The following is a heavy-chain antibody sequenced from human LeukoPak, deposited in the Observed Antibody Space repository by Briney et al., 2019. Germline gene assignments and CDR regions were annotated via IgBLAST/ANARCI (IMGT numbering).Heavy chain of an antibody. CDR2: IFPDDSDT. CDR3: ARPRIAAALNDAFDI. V-gene: IGHV5-51*01. J-gene: IGHJ3*02. CDR1: GYSFTSFW. D-gene: IGHD6-13*01. Sequence: GESLQISCKASGYSFTSFWIGWVRQLPGKGLEWMGIIFPDDSDTRYSPSLQSQVTISADESISTAYLQWSSLKASDTAMYYCARPRIAAALNDAFDIWGQGTMVTVSS.